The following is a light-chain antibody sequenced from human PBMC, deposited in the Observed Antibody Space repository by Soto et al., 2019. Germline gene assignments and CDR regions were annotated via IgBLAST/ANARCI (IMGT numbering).Light chain of an antibody. J-gene: IGKJ5*01. Sequence: EIVFTQSLATLSLSPGERATLSCRASQSFSSMSLAWYHLKPGQAPRLLIPGASSRAADIPDRFSGSGSGTQFPLTLSSLQSEDFAVYYCQQYNNWPIPFGQGTRPAIK. CDR3: QQYNNWPIP. CDR2: GAS. CDR1: QSFSSMS. V-gene: IGKV3D-15*01.